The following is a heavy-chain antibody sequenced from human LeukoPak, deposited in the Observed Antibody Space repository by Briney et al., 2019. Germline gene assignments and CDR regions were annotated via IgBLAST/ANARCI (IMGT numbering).Heavy chain of an antibody. Sequence: ASVKVSCKASGYTFTGYYIHWVRQAPGQGLEWMGRINPNSGGTNYAQKFQGRVTVTRDTSISTAYMELSRLRSDDTAVYYCAREGPLLGLDYWGQGTLVTVSS. CDR1: GYTFTGYY. J-gene: IGHJ4*02. D-gene: IGHD2-15*01. CDR2: INPNSGGT. V-gene: IGHV1-2*06. CDR3: AREGPLLGLDY.